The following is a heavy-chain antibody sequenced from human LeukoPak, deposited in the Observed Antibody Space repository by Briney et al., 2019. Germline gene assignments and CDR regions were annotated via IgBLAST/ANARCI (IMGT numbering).Heavy chain of an antibody. D-gene: IGHD3-22*01. CDR1: GYTFTSYG. V-gene: IGHV1-18*01. CDR2: ISAYNGNT. Sequence: ASVKVSCKASGYTFTSYGISWVRQAPGQGLEWMGWISAYNGNTNYAQKLQGRVTMTTDTSTSTAYMELRSLRSDDTAVYYCARAGVWYHDSSGSPLDYWGQGTLVTASS. CDR3: ARAGVWYHDSSGSPLDY. J-gene: IGHJ4*02.